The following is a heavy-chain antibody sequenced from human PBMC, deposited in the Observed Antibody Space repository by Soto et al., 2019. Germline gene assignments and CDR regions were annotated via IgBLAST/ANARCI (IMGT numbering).Heavy chain of an antibody. CDR3: AKSSAEPDFWRGYYWSLPFDY. V-gene: IGHV3-23*01. Sequence: EVQLLESGGGLVQPGGSLRLSCAASGFTFSSYAMSWVRQAPGKGLEWVSAISGSGGSTYYADSVKGRFTISRDNSKNTLYLQMNSLRAEDTAVYYCAKSSAEPDFWRGYYWSLPFDYWGQGTLVTVSS. J-gene: IGHJ4*02. CDR2: ISGSGGST. CDR1: GFTFSSYA. D-gene: IGHD3-3*01.